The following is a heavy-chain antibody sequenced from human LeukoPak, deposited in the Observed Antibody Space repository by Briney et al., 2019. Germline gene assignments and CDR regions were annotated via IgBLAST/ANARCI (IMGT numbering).Heavy chain of an antibody. D-gene: IGHD3-10*01. CDR2: ISHSGSTE. Sequence: GGSLRLSCAASGFTFSDYSMSWIRQAPGRGLESLAYISHSGSTEYYADSVKGRFTIFRDNTNNSLYLQINSLRVEDTAVYFCARERKFYGSGSYFPEAYWGQGSLVIVSS. CDR1: GFTFSDYS. J-gene: IGHJ4*02. CDR3: ARERKFYGSGSYFPEAY. V-gene: IGHV3-11*01.